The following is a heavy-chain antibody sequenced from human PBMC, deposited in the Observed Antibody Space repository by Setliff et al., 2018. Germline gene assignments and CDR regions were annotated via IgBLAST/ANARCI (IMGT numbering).Heavy chain of an antibody. J-gene: IGHJ4*02. Sequence: ASVKVSCKASGYTFTDYYMHWVQQAPGKGLEWMGRVDREDGETIYAEKFQSRVTITADTSTDTAYIGLSSLRSEDTAVYYCARALDYLDYWGQGTLVTVSS. CDR2: VDREDGET. V-gene: IGHV1-69-2*01. CDR1: GYTFTDYY. CDR3: ARALDYLDY.